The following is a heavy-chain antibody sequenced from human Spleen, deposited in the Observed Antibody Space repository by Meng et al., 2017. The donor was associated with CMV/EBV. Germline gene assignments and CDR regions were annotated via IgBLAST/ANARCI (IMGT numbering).Heavy chain of an antibody. D-gene: IGHD3-3*01. CDR2: IYYSGST. Sequence: SETLSLTCTVSGGSISSGGYYWSWIRQHPGKGLEWIGYIYYSGSTYYSPSLKSRVTISVDTSKNQSSLKLRSVTAADTAVYYCASAPRITIFGVVIPYFDYWGQGTLVTVSS. J-gene: IGHJ4*02. CDR1: GGSISSGGYY. V-gene: IGHV4-31*03. CDR3: ASAPRITIFGVVIPYFDY.